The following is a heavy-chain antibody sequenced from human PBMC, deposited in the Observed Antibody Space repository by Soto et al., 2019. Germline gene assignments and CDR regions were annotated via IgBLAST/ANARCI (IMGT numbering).Heavy chain of an antibody. CDR2: IKRRAGGGTA. V-gene: IGHV3-15*07. Sequence: EVQVVESGGGLVKPGGSLRLSCAASGFNFNNAWMNWVRQAPGKGLEWVGLIKRRAGGGTADYAAPVKGRFTISRDDSRNMLFLRMNSLKTDDTAVYYCSPIYADYGGGYWGQGTLVTVSS. J-gene: IGHJ4*02. CDR3: SPIYADYGGGY. CDR1: GFNFNNAW. D-gene: IGHD4-17*01.